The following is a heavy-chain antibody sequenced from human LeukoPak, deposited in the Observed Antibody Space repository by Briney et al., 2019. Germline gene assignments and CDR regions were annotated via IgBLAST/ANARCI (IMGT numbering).Heavy chain of an antibody. D-gene: IGHD6-19*01. J-gene: IGHJ4*02. Sequence: PGGSLRLSCAASGFTFSGYAMTWVRQAPGKGLEWVSAISGSGGSTYYADSVKGRFTISRDNSKNTLYLQMNSLRAEDTAVYYCAKEGLKKWLVRDYYFDYWGQGTLVTISS. CDR3: AKEGLKKWLVRDYYFDY. CDR1: GFTFSGYA. V-gene: IGHV3-23*01. CDR2: ISGSGGST.